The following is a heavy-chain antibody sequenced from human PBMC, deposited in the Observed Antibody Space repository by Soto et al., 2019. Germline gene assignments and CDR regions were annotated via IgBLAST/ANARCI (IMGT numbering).Heavy chain of an antibody. J-gene: IGHJ6*02. V-gene: IGHV1-2*04. CDR2: INPNSGGT. CDR1: GYTFTGYY. Sequence: GASVKVSCKASGYTFTGYYMHWVRQAPGQGLEWMGWINPNSGGTNYAQKFQGWVTMTRDTSISTAYMELSRLRSDDTAVYYCARDLAMVRGVTHYYYYGMDVWGQGTTVTVS. D-gene: IGHD3-10*01. CDR3: ARDLAMVRGVTHYYYYGMDV.